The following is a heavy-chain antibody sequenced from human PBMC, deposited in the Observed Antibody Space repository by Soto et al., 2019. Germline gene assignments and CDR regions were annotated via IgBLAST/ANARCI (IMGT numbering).Heavy chain of an antibody. J-gene: IGHJ3*02. D-gene: IGHD1-7*01. Sequence: AASVKVSCKASGYTFTSYGISWVRQAPGQGLEWMGWISAYNGNTNYAQKLQGRVTMTTDTSTSTAYMELRSLRSDDTAVYYCASPWNWNYGGAFDIWGQGTMVTVSS. CDR2: ISAYNGNT. CDR1: GYTFTSYG. V-gene: IGHV1-18*01. CDR3: ASPWNWNYGGAFDI.